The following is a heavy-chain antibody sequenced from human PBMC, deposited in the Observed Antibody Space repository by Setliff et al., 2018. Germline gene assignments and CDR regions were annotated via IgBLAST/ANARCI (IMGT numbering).Heavy chain of an antibody. J-gene: IGHJ4*02. CDR1: GGSFSSFY. CDR2: INHSGTT. CDR3: AKFGPLDLTGDWAFDN. Sequence: SETLSLTCAVYGGSFSSFYWSWIRQPPGKGLEWIGEINHSGTTNYSPSLKSRVTISVDTSKKQFSLKLSSVTAADTAVYYCAKFGPLDLTGDWAFDNWGQGTLVTVSS. D-gene: IGHD7-27*01. V-gene: IGHV4-34*01.